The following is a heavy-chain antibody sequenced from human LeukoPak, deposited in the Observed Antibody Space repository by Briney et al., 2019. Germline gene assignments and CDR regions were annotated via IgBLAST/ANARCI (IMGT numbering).Heavy chain of an antibody. Sequence: PSETLSLTCTVSGGSIRSTSYYWGWFAQPPGKGLGGFGGIYYSGSTYYNPSLKSRVTISVDTSKNQFSLKLSSVTAADTAVYYCARDLYSSRTNDAFVIWGQGTMVTVSS. D-gene: IGHD6-13*01. CDR2: IYYSGST. CDR3: ARDLYSSRTNDAFVI. J-gene: IGHJ3*02. CDR1: GGSIRSTSYY. V-gene: IGHV4-39*07.